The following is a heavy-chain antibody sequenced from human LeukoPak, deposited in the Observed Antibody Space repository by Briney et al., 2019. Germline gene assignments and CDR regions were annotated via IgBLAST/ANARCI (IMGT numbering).Heavy chain of an antibody. CDR3: ARMAGAGYYFYMDV. J-gene: IGHJ6*03. CDR2: INWNGGST. CDR1: GFTFSSYG. V-gene: IGHV3-20*04. Sequence: PGGTLRLSCAASGFTFSSYGMSWVRQAPGKGLEWVSGINWNGGSTGYADSVKGRFTISRDNAKTSLYLQMNSLRAEDTALYYCARMAGAGYYFYMDVWGKGTTVTVSS. D-gene: IGHD6-19*01.